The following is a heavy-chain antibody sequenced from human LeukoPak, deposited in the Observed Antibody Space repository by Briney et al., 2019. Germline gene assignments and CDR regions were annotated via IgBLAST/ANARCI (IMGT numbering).Heavy chain of an antibody. J-gene: IGHJ4*02. D-gene: IGHD3-10*01. CDR1: GGSISSSNW. Sequence: PSGTLSLTCAVSGGSISSSNWWSWVRQPPGKGLEWIGEIYHSGSTNYNPSLKSRVTISVDKSKNQFSLELNSVTAADTAVYYCARKDYGSGSFSRSFDSWGQGTLVTVSS. V-gene: IGHV4-4*02. CDR3: ARKDYGSGSFSRSFDS. CDR2: IYHSGST.